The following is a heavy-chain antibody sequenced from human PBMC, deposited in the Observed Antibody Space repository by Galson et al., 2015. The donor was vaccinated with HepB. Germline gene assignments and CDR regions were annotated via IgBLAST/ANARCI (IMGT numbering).Heavy chain of an antibody. CDR2: TYYRSKWYN. V-gene: IGHV6-1*01. CDR3: ARGFRSAVDY. D-gene: IGHD3-10*01. Sequence: CAISGDSVSSNSAAWNWIRQSPSRGLEWLGRTYYRSKWYNDYAVSVRSRITINPDTSRNQFSLHLNSVTPEDTAVYYCARGFRSAVDYWGQGTLVTVSS. CDR1: GDSVSSNSAA. J-gene: IGHJ4*02.